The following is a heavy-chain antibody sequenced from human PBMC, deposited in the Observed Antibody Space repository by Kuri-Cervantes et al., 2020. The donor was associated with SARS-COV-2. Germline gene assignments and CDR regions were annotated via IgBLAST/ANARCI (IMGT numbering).Heavy chain of an antibody. Sequence: KVSCKASGYSFTSYWIGWVRQMPGKGLEWMGIIYPGDSDTRYSPSFQGQVTISADKSISTAYLQWSSLKASDTAMYYCARQGRGYSGYDIFDYWGQGTLVTVSS. CDR2: IYPGDSDT. CDR1: GYSFTSYW. V-gene: IGHV5-51*01. D-gene: IGHD5-12*01. J-gene: IGHJ4*02. CDR3: ARQGRGYSGYDIFDY.